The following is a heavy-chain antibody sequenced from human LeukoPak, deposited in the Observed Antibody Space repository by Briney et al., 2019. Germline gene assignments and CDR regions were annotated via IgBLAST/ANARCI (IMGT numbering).Heavy chain of an antibody. J-gene: IGHJ4*02. CDR1: GGSISRNNYY. D-gene: IGHD3-16*01. Sequence: SETLSLTCTVSGGSISRNNYYWDWIRQPPGKGLEWIGSIYYGGSTYYNPSLKSRVTISVDTSKSQFSLKLSSVTAADTAVYYCARPTGGYEEDYWGQGTLVTVSS. CDR3: ARPTGGYEEDY. V-gene: IGHV4-39*01. CDR2: IYYGGST.